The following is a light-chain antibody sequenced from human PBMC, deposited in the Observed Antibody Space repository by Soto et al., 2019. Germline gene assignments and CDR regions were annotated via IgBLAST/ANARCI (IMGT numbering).Light chain of an antibody. CDR1: QSVRSY. CDR2: DAS. V-gene: IGKV3-11*01. J-gene: IGKJ4*01. Sequence: EIMLSQSPATLSLSPGERATLFCRASQSVRSYLAWYQQKPGQAPRLLIYDASNRATGIPARFSGSGSGTDFTLTISSLEPEDFAVYYCQQRSNWPPLTFGGGTKVDI. CDR3: QQRSNWPPLT.